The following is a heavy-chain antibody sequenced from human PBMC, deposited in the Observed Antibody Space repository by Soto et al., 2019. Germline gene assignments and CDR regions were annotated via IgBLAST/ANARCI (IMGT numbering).Heavy chain of an antibody. CDR1: GYTFTSYG. D-gene: IGHD6-6*01. Sequence: ASVKVSCKTSGYTFTSYGIIWVRQANRQGLEWMGWISAYNGNTNYAQKLQGRVTMTTDTSTSTAYMELRSLRSDDTAVYYCARDDEQLVRTWFDPWGQGTLVTVSS. V-gene: IGHV1-18*01. J-gene: IGHJ5*02. CDR2: ISAYNGNT. CDR3: ARDDEQLVRTWFDP.